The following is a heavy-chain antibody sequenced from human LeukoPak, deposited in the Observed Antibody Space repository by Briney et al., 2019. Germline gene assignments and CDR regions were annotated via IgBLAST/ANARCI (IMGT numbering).Heavy chain of an antibody. CDR3: AREVYAGNWFDP. CDR2: ISGNGDST. D-gene: IGHD2-8*01. Sequence: GGSLRLSCAASGFTFSTCAMHCVRQAPGKVLEYVAAISGNGDSTFCANSVKVRFTISRDNSKNTLYVQMGSLRAEDVGVYFCAREVYAGNWFDPWGQGTMVTVSS. V-gene: IGHV3-64*01. J-gene: IGHJ5*02. CDR1: GFTFSTCA.